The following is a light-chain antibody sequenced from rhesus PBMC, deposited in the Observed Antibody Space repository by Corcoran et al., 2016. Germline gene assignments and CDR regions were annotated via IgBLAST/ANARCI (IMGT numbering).Light chain of an antibody. CDR3: QRYNSLPFT. CDR2: YAY. J-gene: IGKJ3*01. V-gene: IGKV1S14*01. Sequence: DIQMTQSPSSLSASVGDTVTLTCRASQAIGNYVAWYQQKPGKAPRALRYYAYNLERGVPARFSGTGSGTAFTLTIRSLQPEDFATYSWQRYNSLPFTFGPGTKLDSK. CDR1: QAIGNY.